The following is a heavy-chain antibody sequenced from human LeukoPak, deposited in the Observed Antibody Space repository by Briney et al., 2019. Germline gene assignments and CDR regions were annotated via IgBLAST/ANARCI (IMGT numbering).Heavy chain of an antibody. J-gene: IGHJ6*03. Sequence: SETLSLTCAVYGGSFSNYYWSWIRQTPGKGMEWIGEINDRGRINYNLSLMSRVTVSVDTSKNQFSLRLTSVTATDTAVYYCARRWNYGRNYYIDVWGKGATVSVSS. V-gene: IGHV4-34*01. CDR3: ARRWNYGRNYYIDV. D-gene: IGHD1-7*01. CDR1: GGSFSNYY. CDR2: INDRGRI.